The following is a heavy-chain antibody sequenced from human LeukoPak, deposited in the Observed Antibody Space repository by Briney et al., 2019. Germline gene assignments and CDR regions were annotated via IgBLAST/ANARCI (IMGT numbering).Heavy chain of an antibody. CDR2: ISYDGSNK. J-gene: IGHJ4*02. D-gene: IGHD6-19*01. Sequence: GRSLRLSFAASGFTFSSDGMHWVRQAPGNRLERVAVISYDGSNKYYADSVKGRFTISRDNSKNTLYLQMNSLRAEDTDVYYCAKNGLGQWLVPFDYWGQGTLVPVSS. CDR3: AKNGLGQWLVPFDY. CDR1: GFTFSSDG. V-gene: IGHV3-30*18.